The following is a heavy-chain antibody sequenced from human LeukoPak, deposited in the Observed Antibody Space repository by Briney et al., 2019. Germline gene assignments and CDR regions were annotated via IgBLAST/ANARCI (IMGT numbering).Heavy chain of an antibody. D-gene: IGHD3-3*01. V-gene: IGHV4-39*01. CDR2: IYYSGST. CDR1: GGSISSSSYY. CDR3: ASIRFLEGNWFDP. Sequence: SETLSLTCTVSGGSISSSSYYWGWIRQPPGKGLEWIGSIYYSGSTYYNPSLKSRVTISVDTSKNQFSLKLSSVTAADTAVYYCASIRFLEGNWFDPWGQGTLVTVSS. J-gene: IGHJ5*02.